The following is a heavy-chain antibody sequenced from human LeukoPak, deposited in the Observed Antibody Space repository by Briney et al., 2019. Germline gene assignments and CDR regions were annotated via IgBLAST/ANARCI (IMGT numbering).Heavy chain of an antibody. CDR3: AIGGHGPIDY. V-gene: IGHV3-48*03. J-gene: IGHJ4*02. D-gene: IGHD4-23*01. Sequence: AGGSLRPSCAPSGFTFSSYEMNWVRQAPGKGLEWVSYISSSGSTIYYADSVKGRFTISRDNAKNSLYLQMNSLRAEDTAVYYCAIGGHGPIDYWRQGTLVTVSS. CDR2: ISSSGSTI. CDR1: GFTFSSYE.